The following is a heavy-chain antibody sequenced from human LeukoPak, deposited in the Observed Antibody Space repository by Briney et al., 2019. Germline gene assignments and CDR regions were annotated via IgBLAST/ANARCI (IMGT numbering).Heavy chain of an antibody. Sequence: ASVKVSCKASGGTFSSYAISWVRQAPGQGLEWMGRIIPILGIANYAQKFQGRVTITADKSTSTAYMELSSLRSEDTAVYYCARDRTDYDFWSGYSTPSFDYWGQGTLVTVSS. J-gene: IGHJ4*02. CDR3: ARDRTDYDFWSGYSTPSFDY. D-gene: IGHD3-3*01. CDR2: IIPILGIA. CDR1: GGTFSSYA. V-gene: IGHV1-69*04.